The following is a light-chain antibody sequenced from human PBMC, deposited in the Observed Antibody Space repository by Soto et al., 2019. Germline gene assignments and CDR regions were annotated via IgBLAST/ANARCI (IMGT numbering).Light chain of an antibody. Sequence: QSALTQPASVSGSPGQSIAISCTGTSSDVGGYDYVSWYQQHPGNAPKLMIYDVSNRPSGVSNRFSGSKSDNTASLTISGLQAEDEADYYCSSYTGSSTYVFGTGTKLTVL. CDR3: SSYTGSSTYV. V-gene: IGLV2-14*01. J-gene: IGLJ1*01. CDR2: DVS. CDR1: SSDVGGYDY.